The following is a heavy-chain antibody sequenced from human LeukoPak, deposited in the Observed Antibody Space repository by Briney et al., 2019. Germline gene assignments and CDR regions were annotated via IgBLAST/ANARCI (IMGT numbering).Heavy chain of an antibody. D-gene: IGHD3-3*01. CDR3: ARGRLLDAFDI. CDR1: GGSISSYY. V-gene: IGHV4-59*01. Sequence: SETLSLTCTVSGGSISSYYWSWIRQPPGKGLEWIGYIYYSGSTKYKPSLKSRVTISVDTSKNQLSLKLSSVTAADTAVYYCARGRLLDAFDIWGQGTMVTVSS. CDR2: IYYSGST. J-gene: IGHJ3*02.